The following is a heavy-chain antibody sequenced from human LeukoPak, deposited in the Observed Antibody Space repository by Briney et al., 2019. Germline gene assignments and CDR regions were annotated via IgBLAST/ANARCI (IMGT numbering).Heavy chain of an antibody. V-gene: IGHV3-7*01. J-gene: IGHJ4*02. CDR1: GFTFSNYW. D-gene: IGHD1-7*01. CDR2: IKQDGGER. Sequence: GGSLRLSCAASGFTFSNYWMTWVRQAPGKGPEWVANIKQDGGERNYVDSVKGRSTIARDNTKNSLYLQMTSLRGEDTAVYYCASRAGKPGNTPWCFDYWGQGALVTVSS. CDR3: ASRAGKPGNTPWCFDY.